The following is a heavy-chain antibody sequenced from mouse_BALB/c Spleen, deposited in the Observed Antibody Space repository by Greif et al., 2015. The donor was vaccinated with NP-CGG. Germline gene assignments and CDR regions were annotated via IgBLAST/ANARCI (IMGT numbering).Heavy chain of an antibody. D-gene: IGHD2-14*01. Sequence: EVQLQQSGGDLVKPGGSLKLSCAASGFTFSSYGMSWVRQTPDKRLEWVATISSGGSYTYYPDSVKGRFTISRDNAKNTLYLQMSSLRSEDTAMYYCARNRYDGYWYFDVWGAGTTVTVSS. CDR1: GFTFSSYG. CDR3: ARNRYDGYWYFDV. CDR2: ISSGGSYT. V-gene: IGHV5-6*01. J-gene: IGHJ1*01.